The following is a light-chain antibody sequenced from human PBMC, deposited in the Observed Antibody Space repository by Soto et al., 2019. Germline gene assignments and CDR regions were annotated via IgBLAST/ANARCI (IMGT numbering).Light chain of an antibody. CDR3: QQYNSYST. CDR2: KES. V-gene: IGKV1-5*03. CDR1: QSIGRW. Sequence: DIQMTQSPSTLSASVGDRVTITCRASQSIGRWLAWYQQKPGKAPKLLIYKESILESGVPSRFSGSGSGTEFTLTISSLQPDDFATYYCQQYNSYSTFGQGTKVDIK. J-gene: IGKJ1*01.